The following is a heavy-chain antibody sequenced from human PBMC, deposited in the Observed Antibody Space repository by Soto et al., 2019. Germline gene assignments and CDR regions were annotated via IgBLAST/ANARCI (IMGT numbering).Heavy chain of an antibody. J-gene: IGHJ4*02. D-gene: IGHD5-12*01. CDR2: IYYSGST. CDR1: GGSISSSSYY. Sequence: TLSLTCTVSGGSISSSSYYWGWIRQPPGKGLEWIGSIYYSGSTYYNPSLKSRVTISVDTSKNQFSLKLSSVTAADTAVYYCARHGRSMVATVDYWGQGTLVTVSS. CDR3: ARHGRSMVATVDY. V-gene: IGHV4-39*01.